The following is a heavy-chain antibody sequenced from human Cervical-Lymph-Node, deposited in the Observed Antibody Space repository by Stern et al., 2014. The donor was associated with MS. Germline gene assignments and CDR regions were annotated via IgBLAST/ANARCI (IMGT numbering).Heavy chain of an antibody. CDR1: GGSISSGAYY. Sequence: QLQLQESGPGLVKPSQTPSLTCTVSGGSISSGAYYWSWIRQHPGKGLEWIGYIYYSGSTYYNPSLKSRVTISVDTSKNQFSLELSSVTAADTALYYCARARSENDAFDIWGQGTMVTVSS. V-gene: IGHV4-31*03. J-gene: IGHJ3*02. CDR2: IYYSGST. D-gene: IGHD1-14*01. CDR3: ARARSENDAFDI.